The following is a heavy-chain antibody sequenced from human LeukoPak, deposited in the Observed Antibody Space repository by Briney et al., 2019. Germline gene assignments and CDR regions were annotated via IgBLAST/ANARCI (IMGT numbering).Heavy chain of an antibody. CDR3: ARDRDSSGWFDY. CDR2: IYYSGSA. CDR1: GGSISGFY. J-gene: IGHJ4*02. D-gene: IGHD6-19*01. V-gene: IGHV4-59*01. Sequence: PSETLSLTCSVAGGSISGFYWGWIRMPPGKGLEWIGFIYYSGSANYNPSLKSRVTMSVDTSKNQFYLKLSSVTAADTAFYYCARDRDSSGWFDYWGQGTLVTVSS.